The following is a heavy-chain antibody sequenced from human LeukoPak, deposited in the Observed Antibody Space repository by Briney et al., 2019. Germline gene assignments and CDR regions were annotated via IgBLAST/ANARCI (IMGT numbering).Heavy chain of an antibody. CDR2: IYTSGST. D-gene: IGHD1-1*01. Sequence: SETLSLTCTVPGGSISSGSYYWSWIRQPAGKGLEWIGRIYTSGSTNYNPSLKSRVTISVDTSKNQFSLKLSSVTAADTAVYYCARELVQLERQFDYWGQGTLVTVSS. CDR3: ARELVQLERQFDY. V-gene: IGHV4-61*02. J-gene: IGHJ4*02. CDR1: GGSISSGSYY.